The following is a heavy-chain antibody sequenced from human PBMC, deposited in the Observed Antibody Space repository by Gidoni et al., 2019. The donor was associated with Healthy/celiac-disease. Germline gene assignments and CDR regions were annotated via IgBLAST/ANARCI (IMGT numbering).Heavy chain of an antibody. J-gene: IGHJ4*02. Sequence: QVQLQESGPGLVKPSQTLSLTCPVSGGSISSGSYYWRWIRQPAGKGLEWIGRIYTSGSTNYNPSLKSRVTISVDTSKNQFSLKLSSVTAADTAVYYCARLRGPPYYDFWSGYYPPDYWGQGTLVTVSS. CDR1: GGSISSGSYY. V-gene: IGHV4-61*02. D-gene: IGHD3-3*01. CDR2: IYTSGST. CDR3: ARLRGPPYYDFWSGYYPPDY.